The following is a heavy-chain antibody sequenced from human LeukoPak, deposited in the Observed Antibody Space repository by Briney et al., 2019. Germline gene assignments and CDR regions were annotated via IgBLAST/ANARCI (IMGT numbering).Heavy chain of an antibody. Sequence: SETLSLTCTVSGGSISRSSYYWGWIRQPPGKGLEWIGSIYYSGSTYYNPSLKSRVTISVDTSKNQFSLKLSSVTAADTAVYYCASEVCQQPPGGYYFDYWGQGTLVTVSS. D-gene: IGHD3-10*01. CDR3: ASEVCQQPPGGYYFDY. CDR1: GGSISRSSYY. CDR2: IYYSGST. V-gene: IGHV4-39*01. J-gene: IGHJ4*02.